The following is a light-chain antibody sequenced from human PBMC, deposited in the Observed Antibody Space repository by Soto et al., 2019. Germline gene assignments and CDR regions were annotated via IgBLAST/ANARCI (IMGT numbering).Light chain of an antibody. CDR2: KGS. Sequence: DIQMTQSPSTLSASVGDRVTITCRASQSISSWLAWYQQKPGRAPSLLIYKGSNLEIAVPSRFSGSGSGTEFTLTINNLQPDDFTTYYCQQYNSYPLTFGPGTKVDIK. J-gene: IGKJ3*01. CDR3: QQYNSYPLT. V-gene: IGKV1-5*03. CDR1: QSISSW.